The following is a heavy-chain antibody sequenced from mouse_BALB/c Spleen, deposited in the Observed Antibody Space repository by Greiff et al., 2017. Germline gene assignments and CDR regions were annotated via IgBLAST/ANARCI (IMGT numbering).Heavy chain of an antibody. CDR1: GYTFTSYW. CDR2: IYPGDGDT. Sequence: VQLQQSGAELARPGASVKLSCKASGYTFTSYWMQWVKQRPGQGLEWIGAIYPGDGDTRYTQKFKGKATLTADKSSSTAYMQLSSLASEDSAVYYCAREGYGFYYAMDYWGQGTSVTVSS. J-gene: IGHJ4*01. CDR3: AREGYGFYYAMDY. D-gene: IGHD1-1*02. V-gene: IGHV1-87*01.